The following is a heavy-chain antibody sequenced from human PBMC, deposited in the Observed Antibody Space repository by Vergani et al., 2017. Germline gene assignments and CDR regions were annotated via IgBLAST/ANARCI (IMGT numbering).Heavy chain of an antibody. CDR1: GFTFSNAW. CDR3: TTEVGAGHDAFDI. V-gene: IGHV3-15*01. J-gene: IGHJ3*02. Sequence: EVQLVESGGGLVKPGGSLRLSCAASGFTFSNAWMSWVRQAPGKGLEWVGRIKSKTDGGTTDYPAPVKGRFTISRDDSKNTLDLQMNSLKTEDTAVYYCTTEVGAGHDAFDIWGQGTMVTVSS. CDR2: IKSKTDGGTT. D-gene: IGHD1-26*01.